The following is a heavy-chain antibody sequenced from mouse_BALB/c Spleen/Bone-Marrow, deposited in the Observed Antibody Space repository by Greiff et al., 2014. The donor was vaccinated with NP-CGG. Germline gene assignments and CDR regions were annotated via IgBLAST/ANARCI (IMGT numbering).Heavy chain of an antibody. D-gene: IGHD2-4*01. CDR3: ARGNYYDYDYFDY. V-gene: IGHV1-14*01. Sequence: EVKLMESGPELVKPGASVKMSCKASGYTFTSYVMHWVKQKPGQGLEWIGYINPYNDGTTYNEKFKGKATLTSDKSSSTAYMEPSSLTSEDSAVYYCARGNYYDYDYFDYWGQGTTLTVSS. CDR1: GYTFTSYV. J-gene: IGHJ2*01. CDR2: INPYNDGT.